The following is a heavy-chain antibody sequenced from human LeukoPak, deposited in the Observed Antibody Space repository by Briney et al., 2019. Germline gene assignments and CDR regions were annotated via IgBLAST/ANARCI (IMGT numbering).Heavy chain of an antibody. J-gene: IGHJ4*02. V-gene: IGHV4-59*01. Sequence: PSETLPLTCTVSGGSISSYYWSWIRQPPGKGLEWIGYIYYSGSTNYNPSLKSRVTISVDTSKNQFSLKLSSVTAADTAVYYCAKHDGPRIFGVVVPAAFRGGWGQGALVTVSS. CDR1: GGSISSYY. CDR3: AKHDGPRIFGVVVPAAFRGG. CDR2: IYYSGST. D-gene: IGHD2-2*01.